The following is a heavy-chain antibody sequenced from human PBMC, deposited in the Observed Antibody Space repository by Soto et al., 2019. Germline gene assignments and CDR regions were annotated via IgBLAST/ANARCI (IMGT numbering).Heavy chain of an antibody. V-gene: IGHV3-74*01. CDR1: GFTFSYYW. Sequence: EVQVVESGGGLVQPGGSLRLSCAASGFTFSYYWMHWVRQAPGKGLVWVSHINTDGTTTNYADSVKGRLTISRDNAKXXXXXXXXXXXXXXXXXXXCARDPXXXGSCWGQGTLVTVSS. J-gene: IGHJ4*02. CDR2: INTDGTTT. CDR3: ARDPXXXGSC. D-gene: IGHD3-10*01.